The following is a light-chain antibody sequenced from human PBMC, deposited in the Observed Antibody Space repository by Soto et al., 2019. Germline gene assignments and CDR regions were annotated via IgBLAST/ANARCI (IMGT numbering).Light chain of an antibody. CDR1: QDIRND. J-gene: IGKJ4*01. CDR2: AAS. CDR3: LHHNSYPPT. Sequence: DIQMTQSPSSLSASVGERVTITCRASQDIRNDLGWYHQKPGKAPKRLLYAASRLQGGVPSRIIGSGAGTEVTLPITSRQPDDVATVYCLHHNSYPPTFGGGTRVEIK. V-gene: IGKV1-17*01.